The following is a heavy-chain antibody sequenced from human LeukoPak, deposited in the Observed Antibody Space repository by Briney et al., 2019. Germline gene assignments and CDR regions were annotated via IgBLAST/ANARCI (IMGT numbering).Heavy chain of an antibody. CDR2: ISYDGSNK. CDR1: GFTFSSYG. J-gene: IGHJ4*02. D-gene: IGHD1-7*01. Sequence: GRSLRLSCAASGFTFSSYGMHWVRQAPGKGLEWVAVISYDGSNKYYADSVKGRFTISRDNSKNTLYLQMNSLRAEDTAVYYCAKPWNCGSRYTYYFDYWGQGTLVTVSS. CDR3: AKPWNCGSRYTYYFDY. V-gene: IGHV3-30*18.